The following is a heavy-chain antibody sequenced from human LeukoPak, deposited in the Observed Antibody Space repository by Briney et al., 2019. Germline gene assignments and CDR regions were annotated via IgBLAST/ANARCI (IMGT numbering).Heavy chain of an antibody. CDR3: ARYCSGGTCKLGYYYYGMDV. D-gene: IGHD2-15*01. Sequence: GRSLRLSCAASGFTFSNYGMHRVRQAPGKGLEWVAVIWYDGSIKYYADSVKGRFSISRDNSKNTLYLQMNSLRAEDTAVYYCARYCSGGTCKLGYYYYGMDVWGQGTTVTVSS. J-gene: IGHJ6*02. CDR1: GFTFSNYG. CDR2: IWYDGSIK. V-gene: IGHV3-33*01.